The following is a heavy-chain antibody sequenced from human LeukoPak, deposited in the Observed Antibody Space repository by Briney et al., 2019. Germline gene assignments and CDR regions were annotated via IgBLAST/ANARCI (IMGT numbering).Heavy chain of an antibody. Sequence: GRSLRLSCAASGFTFSSYGTHWVRQAPGKGLEWVAVIWYDGSNKYYADSVKGRFTISRDNAKNSLYLQMNSLRAEDTAVYYCARACSSTSCYLQYFQHWGQGTLVTVSS. D-gene: IGHD2-2*01. CDR3: ARACSSTSCYLQYFQH. V-gene: IGHV3-33*01. J-gene: IGHJ1*01. CDR1: GFTFSSYG. CDR2: IWYDGSNK.